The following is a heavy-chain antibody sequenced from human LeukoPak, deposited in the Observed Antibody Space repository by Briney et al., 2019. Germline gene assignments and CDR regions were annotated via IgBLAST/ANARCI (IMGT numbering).Heavy chain of an antibody. J-gene: IGHJ4*02. Sequence: GGSLRLSSAASGFTFRSYWMHWVLQAPGKGLEWVSRVIRDGSFTNYADSVKGRFTISRDNAKNTWYLQMSSLRAEDTAVYLSVRDGDDFNFDYWGQGSLVTVSS. CDR2: VIRDGSFT. CDR1: GFTFRSYW. D-gene: IGHD5-24*01. V-gene: IGHV3-74*01. CDR3: VRDGDDFNFDY.